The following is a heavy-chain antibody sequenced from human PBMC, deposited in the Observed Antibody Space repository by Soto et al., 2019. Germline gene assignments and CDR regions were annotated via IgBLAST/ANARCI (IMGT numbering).Heavy chain of an antibody. V-gene: IGHV1-69*12. CDR2: IIPIFGTA. Sequence: QVQLVQSGAEVKKPGSSVKVSCKASGGTFSSYAISWVRQAPGQGLEWMGGIIPIFGTANYAQKFQGRVTITADESTSTAYMELSSLRSEDTAVYYCAREGDSGYGDEYVWGGYRSPLGYWGQGTLVTVSS. J-gene: IGHJ4*02. CDR3: AREGDSGYGDEYVWGGYRSPLGY. D-gene: IGHD3-16*02. CDR1: GGTFSSYA.